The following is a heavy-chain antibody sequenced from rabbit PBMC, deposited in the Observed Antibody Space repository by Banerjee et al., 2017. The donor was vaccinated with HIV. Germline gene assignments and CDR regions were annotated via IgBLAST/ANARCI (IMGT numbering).Heavy chain of an antibody. J-gene: IGHJ4*01. CDR2: IEGGGSAFT. D-gene: IGHD4-1*01. CDR3: ARDLAGVIGWNFSL. CDR1: GVSFSSDQY. V-gene: IGHV1S40*01. Sequence: QSLEESGGDLVKPGASLTLTCTASGVSFSSDQYMCWVRQAPGKGLEWIACIEGGGSAFTYFASWAKGRFTISKTSSTTVTLQMTSLTAADTATYCCARDLAGVIGWNFSLWGPGTLVTVS.